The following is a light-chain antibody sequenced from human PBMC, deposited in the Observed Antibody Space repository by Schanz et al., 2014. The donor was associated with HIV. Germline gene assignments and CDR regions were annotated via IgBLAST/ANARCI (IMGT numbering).Light chain of an antibody. CDR3: QHYGNSPPFT. CDR1: LSISSRS. Sequence: ENALTQSPGILSLSPGERATLSCRASLSISSRSLAWYQQKPGQTPRLLIYDASTRAAGTPDRFSGSGSGSAFTLIISRLEPADIAVYYCQHYGNSPPFTFGPGTKVEIK. J-gene: IGKJ3*01. V-gene: IGKV3-20*01. CDR2: DAS.